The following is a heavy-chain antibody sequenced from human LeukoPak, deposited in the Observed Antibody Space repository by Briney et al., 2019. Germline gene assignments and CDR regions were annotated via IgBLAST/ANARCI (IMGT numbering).Heavy chain of an antibody. D-gene: IGHD6-13*01. V-gene: IGHV3-53*01. J-gene: IGHJ4*02. CDR3: AREWVYSSSWTNSGTDY. Sequence: TGGSLRLSCAASGFSVRTTYMSWVRQAPGKGLEWVSVIYGGGTTYYADSVKGRFTISRDNSKNTLYLQMNSLRAEDTAIYYCAREWVYSSSWTNSGTDYWGQGTLVTVSS. CDR1: GFSVRTTY. CDR2: IYGGGTT.